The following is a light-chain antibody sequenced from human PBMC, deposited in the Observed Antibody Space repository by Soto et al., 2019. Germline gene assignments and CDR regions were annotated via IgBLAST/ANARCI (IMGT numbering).Light chain of an antibody. Sequence: EIVLTQSPGTLSVSPGERATLSCRASQSVSGAYLASYQQKSGRAPRHLIFGASTRATGIPDRFSGSGSGTDFTHTISRLESEDLAVYYCHKYGRSPRTFDQGTKVEIK. CDR3: HKYGRSPRT. CDR2: GAS. CDR1: QSVSGAY. J-gene: IGKJ1*01. V-gene: IGKV3-20*01.